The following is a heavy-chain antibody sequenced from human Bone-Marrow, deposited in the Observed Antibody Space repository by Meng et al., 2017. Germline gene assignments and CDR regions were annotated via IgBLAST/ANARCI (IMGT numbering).Heavy chain of an antibody. Sequence: GGSLRLSCAASGFTFSSYGMHWVRQAPGKGLEWVAVIWYDGSNKYYAYSVKGRFTISRDNSKNTLYLQMNSLRAEDTAVYYCARDLGGPYGDGVFDYWGQGTLVTVSS. D-gene: IGHD4-17*01. J-gene: IGHJ4*02. CDR2: IWYDGSNK. CDR3: ARDLGGPYGDGVFDY. V-gene: IGHV3-33*01. CDR1: GFTFSSYG.